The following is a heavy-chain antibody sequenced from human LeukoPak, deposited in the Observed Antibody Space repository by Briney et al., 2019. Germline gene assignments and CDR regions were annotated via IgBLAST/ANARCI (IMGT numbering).Heavy chain of an antibody. CDR2: IYYSGST. CDR3: ARDRRRRIGAFDI. Sequence: SETLSLTCTVSGGSISSSSYYWGWIRQPPGKGLEWIGSIYYSGSTYYNPSLKSRVTISVDTSKNQFSLKLSSVTAADTAVYYCARDRRRRIGAFDIWGQGTMVTVSS. D-gene: IGHD1-26*01. J-gene: IGHJ3*02. V-gene: IGHV4-39*07. CDR1: GGSISSSSYY.